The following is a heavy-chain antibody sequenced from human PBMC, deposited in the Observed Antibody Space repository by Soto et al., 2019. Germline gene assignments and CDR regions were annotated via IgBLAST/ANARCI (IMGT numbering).Heavy chain of an antibody. Sequence: LGESLKISGKGSGYSFTSYWICWVRQMPGTGLEWMGILYPGDSDTRYSPSFQGQVTISADKSISTAYLQWSSLKASDTAMYYCARLYSSGMSSMDVWGQGTTVTVSS. J-gene: IGHJ6*02. CDR1: GYSFTSYW. V-gene: IGHV5-51*01. CDR2: LYPGDSDT. D-gene: IGHD6-19*01. CDR3: ARLYSSGMSSMDV.